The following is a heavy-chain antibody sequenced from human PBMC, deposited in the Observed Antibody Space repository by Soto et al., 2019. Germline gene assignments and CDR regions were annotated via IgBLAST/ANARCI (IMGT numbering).Heavy chain of an antibody. Sequence: GGSLRLSCAASGFTFSSYGMHWVRQAPGKGLEWVAVIWYDGSNKYYADSVKGRFTISRDNSKNTLYLQMNSLRAEDTAVYYCARVEVDTAMVTDYWGQGTLVTVSS. D-gene: IGHD5-18*01. CDR3: ARVEVDTAMVTDY. V-gene: IGHV3-33*01. CDR2: IWYDGSNK. J-gene: IGHJ4*02. CDR1: GFTFSSYG.